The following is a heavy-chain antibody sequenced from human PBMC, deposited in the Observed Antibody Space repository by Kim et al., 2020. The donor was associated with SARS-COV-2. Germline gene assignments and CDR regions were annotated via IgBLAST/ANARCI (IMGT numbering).Heavy chain of an antibody. CDR3: ARVLIIPIRGAAAGHNWVDP. CDR2: IYYSGST. Sequence: SETLSLTCTVSGGSISSYYWSWIRQPPGKGLEWIGYIYYSGSTNYNPSVKSRVTRSVDTSENQFSLKLSSVTAADTAVYYCARVLIIPIRGAAAGHNWVDPWGQGTLVTVSS. V-gene: IGHV4-59*01. CDR1: GGSISSYY. D-gene: IGHD6-13*01. J-gene: IGHJ5*02.